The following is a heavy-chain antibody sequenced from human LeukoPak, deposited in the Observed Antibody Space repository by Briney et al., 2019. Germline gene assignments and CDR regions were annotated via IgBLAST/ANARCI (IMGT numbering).Heavy chain of an antibody. J-gene: IGHJ6*02. CDR3: TTALNLDGDNYYGMDV. CDR1: GLTFSNAW. CDR2: IKSKTDGGTT. Sequence: GGSLRLSCAASGLTFSNAWMSWVRQAPGKGLDWVGHIKSKTDGGTTDYAAPVKGRFTISRDDSKNTLYLQMNSLKTEDTAVYYCTTALNLDGDNYYGMDVWGQGTTVTVSS. D-gene: IGHD4-17*01. V-gene: IGHV3-15*01.